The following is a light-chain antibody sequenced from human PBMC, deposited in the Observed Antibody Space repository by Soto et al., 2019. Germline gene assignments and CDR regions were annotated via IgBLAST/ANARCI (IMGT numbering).Light chain of an antibody. Sequence: QSVLTQPPSVSATPGQRVSISCSGRSSNIGTNSVYWYQQLPGTAPRLLIYDNNQRPSGVPDRFAASKSGTSASLAISGLRSEDEFYYYCAAWDDSLRGPRVFGGGTKLTVL. CDR3: AAWDDSLRGPRV. CDR1: SSNIGTNS. V-gene: IGLV1-47*01. CDR2: DNN. J-gene: IGLJ3*02.